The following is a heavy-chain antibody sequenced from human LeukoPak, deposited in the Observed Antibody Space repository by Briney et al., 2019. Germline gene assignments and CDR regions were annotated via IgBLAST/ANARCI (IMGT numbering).Heavy chain of an antibody. D-gene: IGHD3-3*01. CDR1: GASISNYF. Sequence: SETLSLTCTVSGASISNYFWSWLRQPPGKGLEWIGYIYYTGSTNYNPPLKSRVTISLDTSKSQFSLKLRSVTVADTAVYYCARDRRFWSGYYWGSRFDPWGQGTLVTVSS. V-gene: IGHV4-59*01. CDR2: IYYTGST. CDR3: ARDRRFWSGYYWGSRFDP. J-gene: IGHJ5*02.